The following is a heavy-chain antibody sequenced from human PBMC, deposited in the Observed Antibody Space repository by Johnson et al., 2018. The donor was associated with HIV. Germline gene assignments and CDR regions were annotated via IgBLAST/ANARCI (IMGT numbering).Heavy chain of an antibody. V-gene: IGHV3-30*02. CDR3: AKEQWPLSPDAFDI. CDR1: GFTVSSNY. CDR2: IRYDGSNK. J-gene: IGHJ3*02. D-gene: IGHD6-19*01. Sequence: QVQLVESGGGLVQPGGSLRLSCAASGFTVSSNYMSWVRQAPGKGLEWVAFIRYDGSNKYYADSVKGRFTISRDNSKNTLYLQMNSLRAEDTAGYYCAKEQWPLSPDAFDIWGQGTMVTVSS.